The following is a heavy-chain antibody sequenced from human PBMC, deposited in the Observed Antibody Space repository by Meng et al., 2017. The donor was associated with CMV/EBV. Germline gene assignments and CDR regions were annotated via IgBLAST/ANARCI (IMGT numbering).Heavy chain of an antibody. CDR1: GYTFTSYD. CDR3: ARDGGGYCSSTSCQDPYYYYGMDV. Sequence: ASVKVSCKASGYTFTSYDINWVRQATGQGLEWMGWMNPNSGNTGNAQKFQGRVTITRNTSISTAYMELSSLRSEDTAVYYCARDGGGYCSSTSCQDPYYYYGMDVWGQGTTVTVSS. J-gene: IGHJ6*02. V-gene: IGHV1-8*03. CDR2: MNPNSGNT. D-gene: IGHD2-2*01.